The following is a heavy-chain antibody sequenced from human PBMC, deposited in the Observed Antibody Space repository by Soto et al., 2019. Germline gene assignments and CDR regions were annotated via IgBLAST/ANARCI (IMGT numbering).Heavy chain of an antibody. CDR3: ASSPPLYGDYEGEFDY. CDR2: ISSSSSYI. Sequence: NPGGSLRLSCAASGFTFSSYSMNWVRQAPGKGLEWVSSISSSSSYIYYADSVKGRFTISRDNAKNSLYLQMNSLRAEDTAVYYCASSPPLYGDYEGEFDYWGQGTLVTVSS. J-gene: IGHJ4*02. V-gene: IGHV3-21*01. CDR1: GFTFSSYS. D-gene: IGHD4-17*01.